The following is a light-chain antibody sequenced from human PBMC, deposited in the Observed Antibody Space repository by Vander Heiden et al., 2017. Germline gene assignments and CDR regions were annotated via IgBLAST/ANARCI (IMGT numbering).Light chain of an antibody. CDR1: QSVSSN. J-gene: IGKJ1*01. CDR2: GAS. Sequence: EIGMTQSPATLSVSPGERATLSCRASQSVSSNLAWYQQKPGQAPRLLIYGASTRATGIPARFSGSGSGTEFTLTISSLQSEDFAVYYCQQDNNCPRTFGQGTKVEIK. V-gene: IGKV3-15*01. CDR3: QQDNNCPRT.